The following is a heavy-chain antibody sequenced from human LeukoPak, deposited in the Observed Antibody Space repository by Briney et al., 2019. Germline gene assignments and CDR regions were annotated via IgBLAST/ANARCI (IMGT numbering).Heavy chain of an antibody. Sequence: GASVKVSCKASGGTFSSYAISWVRQAPGQGLEWMGGIIPIFGTANYAQKFQGRVTITADESTSTAYMELSSLRSEDTAVYYCVIAVAGTGYFQHWGQGTLVTVSS. CDR2: IIPIFGTA. J-gene: IGHJ1*01. V-gene: IGHV1-69*13. D-gene: IGHD6-19*01. CDR1: GGTFSSYA. CDR3: VIAVAGTGYFQH.